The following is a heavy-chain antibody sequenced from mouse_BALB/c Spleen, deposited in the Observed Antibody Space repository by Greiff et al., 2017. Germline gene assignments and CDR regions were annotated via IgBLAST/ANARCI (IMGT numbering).Heavy chain of an antibody. CDR3: ARKKDMITTTVYYAMDY. Sequence: EVKLLESGPSLVKPSQTLSLTCSVTGDSITSGYWNWIRKFPGNKLEYMGYISYSGSTYYNPSLKSRISITRDTSKNQYYLQLNSVTTEDTATYYCARKKDMITTTVYYAMDYWGQGTSVTVSS. D-gene: IGHD2-4*01. CDR1: GDSITSGY. J-gene: IGHJ4*01. CDR2: ISYSGST. V-gene: IGHV3-8*02.